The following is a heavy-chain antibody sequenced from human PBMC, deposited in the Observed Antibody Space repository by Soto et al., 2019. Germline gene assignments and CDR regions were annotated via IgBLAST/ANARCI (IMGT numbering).Heavy chain of an antibody. Sequence: PGGSLRLSCSASGFTFSSYAMNWVRQAPGKGLEWVSAISGSGGNTYYADSVKGRFTISRDNSKRTLYLQMNSLRADDTAVYYCAEEERAERELRHFDYWGQGTLVTVSS. J-gene: IGHJ4*02. CDR2: ISGSGGNT. CDR1: GFTFSSYA. CDR3: AEEERAERELRHFDY. V-gene: IGHV3-23*01. D-gene: IGHD1-26*01.